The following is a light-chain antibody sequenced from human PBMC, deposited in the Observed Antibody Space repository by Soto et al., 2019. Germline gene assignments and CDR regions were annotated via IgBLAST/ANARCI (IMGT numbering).Light chain of an antibody. CDR2: GAS. V-gene: IGKV3D-15*01. CDR3: QQYNNWTT. Sequence: EIVMTQSPATLSVSPGERATLSCRASQSVSSNLAWYQQKPGQAPRLLIYGASTRATGIPARFSGSGSGTEFPLTISSLQSEDFAVYYCQQYNNWTTFGQGTRLEIK. J-gene: IGKJ5*01. CDR1: QSVSSN.